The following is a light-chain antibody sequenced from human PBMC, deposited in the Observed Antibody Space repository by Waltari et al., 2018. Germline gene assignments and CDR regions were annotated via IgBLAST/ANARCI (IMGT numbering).Light chain of an antibody. CDR2: AAS. Sequence: DIQMTQSPPSVSASVGDRVTITCRASQGIRSWLSWYQQKPGKAPKLPIYAASNLQSGVPSRFSGSDSRTEFTLTISSLQPEDVATYYCQEANSFPLTFGGGTKVEI. CDR3: QEANSFPLT. CDR1: QGIRSW. V-gene: IGKV1-12*01. J-gene: IGKJ4*01.